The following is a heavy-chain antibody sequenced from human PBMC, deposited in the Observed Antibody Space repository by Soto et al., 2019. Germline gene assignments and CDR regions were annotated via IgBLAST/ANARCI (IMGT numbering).Heavy chain of an antibody. J-gene: IGHJ4*02. CDR3: VKDKYRGNSDGVFDS. Sequence: EVQLVESGGGLAQPGRSLRLSCAASGFTFGQFAMHWVRRTPGKGLEWVAGISWNSASVIYVDSVNGRFSISRDNTKRSLYLQMDSLRPEDTALYHCVKDKYRGNSDGVFDSWGQGTLVTV. CDR2: ISWNSASV. CDR1: GFTFGQFA. V-gene: IGHV3-9*01. D-gene: IGHD4-4*01.